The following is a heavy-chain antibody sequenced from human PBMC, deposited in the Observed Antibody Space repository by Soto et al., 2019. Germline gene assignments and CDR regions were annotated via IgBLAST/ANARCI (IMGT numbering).Heavy chain of an antibody. CDR1: GGPITYW. J-gene: IGHJ5*02. Sequence: QVQLQESGPGLVSPSGTLSLTCAVSGGPITYWLSWVRQSPGKGLEWIGEVSQRGGTNYIPSLKSRVAISIDNSRNPIFLHLTSVTDADTAVYFCAKHVTDSGTRGYDSWGQGILVTVSS. D-gene: IGHD1-1*01. CDR2: VSQRGGT. V-gene: IGHV4-4*02. CDR3: AKHVTDSGTRGYDS.